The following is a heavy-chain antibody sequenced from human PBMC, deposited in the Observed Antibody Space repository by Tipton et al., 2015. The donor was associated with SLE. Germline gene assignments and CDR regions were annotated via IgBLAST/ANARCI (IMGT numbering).Heavy chain of an antibody. CDR2: IYHSGST. D-gene: IGHD4-17*01. Sequence: TLSLTCAVSGYSISSGYYWGWIRQPPGKGLEWIGSIYHSGSTYYNPSLKSRLTISVDTSKNQFSLKLSSVTAADTAVYYCARLPLYGDYDYWGQGTLVIVSS. V-gene: IGHV4-38-2*01. J-gene: IGHJ4*02. CDR1: GYSISSGYY. CDR3: ARLPLYGDYDY.